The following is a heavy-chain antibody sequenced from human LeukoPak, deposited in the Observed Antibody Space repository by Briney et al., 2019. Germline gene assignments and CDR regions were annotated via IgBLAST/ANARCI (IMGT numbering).Heavy chain of an antibody. Sequence: GASVKVSCKASGYTFTSYYMHWGGQAPGQRREWMGIINPSVGSTSYAQKFQGGVTMTRDMSTSTVYMELSSLRSEDTAVYYCARGPPNIYDILTGYYGCWFDPWGQGTLVTVSS. CDR2: INPSVGST. V-gene: IGHV1-46*01. D-gene: IGHD3-9*01. CDR3: ARGPPNIYDILTGYYGCWFDP. CDR1: GYTFTSYY. J-gene: IGHJ5*02.